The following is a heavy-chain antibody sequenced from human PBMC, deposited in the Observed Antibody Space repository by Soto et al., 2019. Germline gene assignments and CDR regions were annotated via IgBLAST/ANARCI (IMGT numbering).Heavy chain of an antibody. Sequence: LRLSCAASGFTFSSYAMHWVRQAPGKGLEWVAVISYDGSNKYYADSVKGRFTISRDNSKNTLYLQMNSLRAEDTAVYYCARSGSGSYYNVPKKAPFDYWGQGTLVTVSS. CDR3: ARSGSGSYYNVPKKAPFDY. D-gene: IGHD3-10*01. V-gene: IGHV3-30-3*01. J-gene: IGHJ4*02. CDR1: GFTFSSYA. CDR2: ISYDGSNK.